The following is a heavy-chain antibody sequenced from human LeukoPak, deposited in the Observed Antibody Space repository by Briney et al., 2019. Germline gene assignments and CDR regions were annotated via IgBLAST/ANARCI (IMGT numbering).Heavy chain of an antibody. D-gene: IGHD6-13*01. CDR2: INPNSGGT. V-gene: IGHV1-2*06. CDR1: GYTFTGYY. CDR3: ARGYSSSWYPGYYYYYGMDV. Sequence: ASVKVSCKASGYTFTGYYMHWVRQAPGQGLEWMGRINPNSGGTNYAQKFQGRVTMTRDTSISTAYMELSRLRSEDTAVYYCARGYSSSWYPGYYYYYGMDVWGQGTTVTVSS. J-gene: IGHJ6*02.